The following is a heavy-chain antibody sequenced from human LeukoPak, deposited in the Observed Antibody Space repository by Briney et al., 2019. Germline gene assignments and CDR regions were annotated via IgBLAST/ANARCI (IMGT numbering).Heavy chain of an antibody. V-gene: IGHV3-30*02. CDR1: GFTFSSYG. CDR3: AKLVGATDYSFDY. D-gene: IGHD1-26*01. J-gene: IGHJ4*02. Sequence: GGSLRLSCAASGFTFSSYGMHWVRQAPGKGLEWVAFIRYDGSNKCYADSVKGRFTISRDNSKNTLYLQMNSLRAEDTAVYYCAKLVGATDYSFDYWGQGTLVTVFS. CDR2: IRYDGSNK.